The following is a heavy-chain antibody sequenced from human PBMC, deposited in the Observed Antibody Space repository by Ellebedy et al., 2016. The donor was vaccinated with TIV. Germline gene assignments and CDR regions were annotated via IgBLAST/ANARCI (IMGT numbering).Heavy chain of an antibody. Sequence: ASVKVSXKASGYTFTGYYMHWVRQAPGQGLEWMGWINPNSGGTNYAQKFQGWVTMTRDTSISTAYMELSRLRSDDTAVYYCARAPRVRGVIIWRVDYFDYWGQGTLVTVSS. V-gene: IGHV1-2*04. CDR3: ARAPRVRGVIIWRVDYFDY. CDR1: GYTFTGYY. CDR2: INPNSGGT. J-gene: IGHJ4*02. D-gene: IGHD3-10*01.